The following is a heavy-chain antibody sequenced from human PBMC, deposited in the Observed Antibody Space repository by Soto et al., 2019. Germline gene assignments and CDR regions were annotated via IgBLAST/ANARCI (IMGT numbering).Heavy chain of an antibody. V-gene: IGHV1-69*01. CDR3: ARDGYCSGGSCYSSWFDP. D-gene: IGHD2-15*01. J-gene: IGHJ5*02. CDR2: IIPIFGTA. Sequence: VQLVQSGAEVKKPGSSVKVSCKASGGTFSSYAISWVRQAPGQGLEWMGGIIPIFGTANYAQKFQGRVTITADESTSTAYMELSSLRSEDTAVYYCARDGYCSGGSCYSSWFDPWGQGTLVTVSS. CDR1: GGTFSSYA.